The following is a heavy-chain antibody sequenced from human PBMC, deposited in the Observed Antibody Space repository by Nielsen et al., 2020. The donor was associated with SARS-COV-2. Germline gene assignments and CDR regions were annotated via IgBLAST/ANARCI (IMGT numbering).Heavy chain of an antibody. V-gene: IGHV3-30*18. CDR3: GKGSVSSAYSYFDY. CDR1: GFTFANYG. J-gene: IGHJ4*02. CDR2: ISYDGSNK. Sequence: GESLKISCAASGFTFANYGIHWVRQAPGKGLEWVAVISYDGSNKYYADSVKGRFTISRDNSKNTLYLQMNSLRAEDTAVYYCGKGSVSSAYSYFDYWGQGTLVTVSS. D-gene: IGHD3-22*01.